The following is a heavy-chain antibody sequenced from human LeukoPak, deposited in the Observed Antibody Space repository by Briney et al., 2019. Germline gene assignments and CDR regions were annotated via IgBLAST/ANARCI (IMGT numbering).Heavy chain of an antibody. CDR2: INAGNGNT. V-gene: IGHV1-3*01. J-gene: IGHJ4*02. D-gene: IGHD3-10*01. Sequence: ASVKVSCKASGYTFTNYAIHWVRQAPGQRLEWMGWINAGNGNTEYSQNLQDRVTITRDTSATTAYMELSSLRSEDTAVYYCARGSYFYGSGSFVGSDYWGQGTLVTVSS. CDR3: ARGSYFYGSGSFVGSDY. CDR1: GYTFTNYA.